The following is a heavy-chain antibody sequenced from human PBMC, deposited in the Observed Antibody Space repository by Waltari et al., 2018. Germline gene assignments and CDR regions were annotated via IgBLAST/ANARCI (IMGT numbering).Heavy chain of an antibody. CDR1: GFTFSNSW. V-gene: IGHV3-7*01. Sequence: EVQLVESGGGLVQPGGSLRLSWDASGFTFSNSWMDWVRQAPGKGLEWVANIKHDASESHYVDSVKGRFTISRDNAQNLLYLQMNSLRAGETAVYYCSVSLNYWGQGTLVTVSS. J-gene: IGHJ4*02. CDR3: SVSLNY. CDR2: IKHDASES.